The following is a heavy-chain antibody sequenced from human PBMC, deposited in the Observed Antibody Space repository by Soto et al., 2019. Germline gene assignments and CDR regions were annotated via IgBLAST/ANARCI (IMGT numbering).Heavy chain of an antibody. Sequence: SGPTLVNPTETLTLTCTFSGFSLTSPGMCVSWIRQPPGKALEWLALIERDDDDKYYSTSLKTRLTISKDTRKNQVVLTMANMDPADTGTYYCARSIRGPRRFNGMDVWGQGTTVTVS. D-gene: IGHD1-20*01. CDR2: IERDDDDK. V-gene: IGHV2-70*13. CDR1: GFSLTSPGMC. J-gene: IGHJ6*02. CDR3: ARSIRGPRRFNGMDV.